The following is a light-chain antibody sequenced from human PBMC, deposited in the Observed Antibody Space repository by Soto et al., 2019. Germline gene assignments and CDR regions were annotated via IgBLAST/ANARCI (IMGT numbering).Light chain of an antibody. CDR3: QQYGSSPRT. J-gene: IGKJ1*01. Sequence: EIVFAHYADTLSLSPGERASLSCRASQSVTSSYLAWYQQKPGQSPRLLIYGASSRATGIPDRFRGSGSGTDFTLTISRLEPEDFAVYYCQQYGSSPRTFGQGTKV. CDR1: QSVTSSY. V-gene: IGKV3-20*01. CDR2: GAS.